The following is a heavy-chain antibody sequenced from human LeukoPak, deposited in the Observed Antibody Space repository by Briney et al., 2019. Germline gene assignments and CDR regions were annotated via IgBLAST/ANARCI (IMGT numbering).Heavy chain of an antibody. CDR2: INTDNGNT. V-gene: IGHV1-18*01. J-gene: IGHJ6*02. CDR1: GYTFTRYD. D-gene: IGHD3-3*01. CDR3: ARAAYHDFWSTYRPGGMDV. Sequence: ASVKVSCKASGYTFTRYDIIWVRQAPGQGVEWMGWINTDNGNTKYTEKVQSRVTMTTDPSTSTAYMELRSLRSDDTAVYYCARAAYHDFWSTYRPGGMDVWGQGTTVTVSS.